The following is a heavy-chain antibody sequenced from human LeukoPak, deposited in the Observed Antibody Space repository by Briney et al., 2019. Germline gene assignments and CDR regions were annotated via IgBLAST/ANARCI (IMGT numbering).Heavy chain of an antibody. CDR2: IYYSGST. CDR1: GGSIRTYY. D-gene: IGHD2-15*01. J-gene: IGHJ6*03. Sequence: SETLSLTCTVSGGSIRTYYWSWIRQPPGKGLEWIGYIYYSGSTNYNPSLKSRVTISVDTSKNQFSLKLSSVTAADTAVYYCARGGGGYCSGGRCNFYRYYMDVWGKGTTVTVSS. V-gene: IGHV4-59*01. CDR3: ARGGGGYCSGGRCNFYRYYMDV.